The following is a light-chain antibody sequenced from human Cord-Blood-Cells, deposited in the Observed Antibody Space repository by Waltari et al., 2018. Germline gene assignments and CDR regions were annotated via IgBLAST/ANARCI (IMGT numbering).Light chain of an antibody. J-gene: IGLJ3*02. CDR2: LEGSGSY. CDR1: SAHTSYI. V-gene: IGLV4-60*03. Sequence: QPVLTQSSSASASLGSSGKPTCTLSSAHTSYIIASHHHQPGKAPRYLMKLEGSGSYNKGRGVPVRFSGSGSGADRYLTLSNLRSEDEADYYCETWDSNTWVFGGVTKLTVL. CDR3: ETWDSNTWV.